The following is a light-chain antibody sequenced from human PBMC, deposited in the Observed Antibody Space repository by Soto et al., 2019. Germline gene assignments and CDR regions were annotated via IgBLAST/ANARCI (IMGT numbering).Light chain of an antibody. Sequence: QSALIQPPSVSGSPGQSVTISCTGTSSDIGNYDYVSWFQQYPGTVPKPMIYNVNTQPSGVPDRFSGSKSGSTASMTISGLQAEDEADYWCCSYTRSASWVFGGGTKLTVL. CDR2: NVN. CDR1: SSDIGNYDY. V-gene: IGLV2-11*01. CDR3: CSYTRSASWV. J-gene: IGLJ3*02.